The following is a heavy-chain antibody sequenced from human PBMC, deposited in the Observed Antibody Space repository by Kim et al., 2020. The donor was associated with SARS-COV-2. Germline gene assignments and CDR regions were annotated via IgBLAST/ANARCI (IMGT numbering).Heavy chain of an antibody. CDR2: IIPVLRVP. J-gene: IGHJ4*02. V-gene: IGHV1-69*04. CDR3: ATDRDYDVLTGYLGY. D-gene: IGHD3-9*01. Sequence: SVKVSCKVSAGSFSSYGLTWVRQAPGQGLEYMGRIIPVLRVPDYGQKFQGRVSITADKSTNTAYMQLNSLKSEDTAVYYCATDRDYDVLTGYLGYWGQGTLVTVSP. CDR1: AGSFSSYG.